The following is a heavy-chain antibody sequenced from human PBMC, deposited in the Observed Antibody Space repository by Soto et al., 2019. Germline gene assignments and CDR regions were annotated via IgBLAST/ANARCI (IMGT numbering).Heavy chain of an antibody. D-gene: IGHD3-22*01. CDR1: GFTFGDYA. J-gene: IGHJ4*02. CDR2: IRSKAYGGTT. Sequence: GGSLRLACTASGFTFGDYAMRWFRHAPGKGLEWVGFIRSKAYGGTTEYAASVKGRFTISRDDSKSIAYLQMNSLKTEDTAVYYCTKPLAYYYDSSGYYYGYWGQGTQVTVSS. V-gene: IGHV3-49*03. CDR3: TKPLAYYYDSSGYYYGY.